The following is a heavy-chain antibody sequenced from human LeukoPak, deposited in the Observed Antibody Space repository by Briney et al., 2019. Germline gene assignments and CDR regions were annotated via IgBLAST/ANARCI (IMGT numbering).Heavy chain of an antibody. CDR2: IYTSGST. J-gene: IGHJ5*02. CDR3: AREAYDFWSGSTYNWFDP. V-gene: IGHV4-4*07. CDR1: GGSISSYS. Sequence: PSETLSLTCTVSGGSISSYSWSWIRQPAGKGLEWIGRIYTSGSTNYNSSLKSRVTMSVDTSKNQFSLKLSSVTAADTAVYYCAREAYDFWSGSTYNWFDPWGQGTLVTVSS. D-gene: IGHD3-3*01.